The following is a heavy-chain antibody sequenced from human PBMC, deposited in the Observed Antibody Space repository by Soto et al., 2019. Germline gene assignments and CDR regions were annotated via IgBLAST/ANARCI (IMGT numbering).Heavy chain of an antibody. CDR2: ISAYNGNT. D-gene: IGHD3-22*01. J-gene: IGHJ4*02. V-gene: IGHV1-18*01. Sequence: GSVKVCFKASGYPFTSYGISLVRQAPGQGLEWMGWISAYNGNTNYAQKLQGRVTMTTDTSTSTAYMELRSLRSDDTAVYYCARGFRYYDSSGPLDYWGQGTLVTVSS. CDR1: GYPFTSYG. CDR3: ARGFRYYDSSGPLDY.